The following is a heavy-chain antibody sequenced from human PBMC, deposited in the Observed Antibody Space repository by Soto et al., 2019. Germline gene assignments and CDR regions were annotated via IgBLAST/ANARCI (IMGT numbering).Heavy chain of an antibody. CDR3: AKGHSDYQGDYNYYGMDV. Sequence: GGSLRLSCAASGFPFSSYAISWVRQAPGKGLEWVAASTGAGGSTYKVDSEKGRFTISRDNSKKTVYLQLDGLRAEDTAIYYCAKGHSDYQGDYNYYGMDVWGQVTTVTVSS. D-gene: IGHD4-4*01. CDR2: STGAGGST. J-gene: IGHJ6*02. V-gene: IGHV3-23*01. CDR1: GFPFSSYA.